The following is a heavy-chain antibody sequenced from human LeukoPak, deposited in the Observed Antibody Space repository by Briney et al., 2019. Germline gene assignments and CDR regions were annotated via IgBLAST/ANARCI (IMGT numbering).Heavy chain of an antibody. CDR2: IYYSGST. J-gene: IGHJ5*02. Sequence: SETLSLTCTVSGGSISSYYWSWIRQPPGKGLEWIGYIYYSGSTNYNPSLKSRVTISVDTSKNQFSLKLSSVTAADTAVYYCARLGYYDSSGYLGHWFDPWGQGTLVTVSS. CDR1: GGSISSYY. V-gene: IGHV4-59*08. CDR3: ARLGYYDSSGYLGHWFDP. D-gene: IGHD3-22*01.